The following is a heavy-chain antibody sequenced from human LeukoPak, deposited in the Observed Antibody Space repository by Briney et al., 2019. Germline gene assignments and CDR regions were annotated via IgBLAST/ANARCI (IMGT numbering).Heavy chain of an antibody. Sequence: ASVKVSCKTSGYTFTGYYVNWVRQAPGQGLEWMGWVNPDNGVTHFSQKFQGRVTMTRDTSISTAYMELYRLTSDDTAVYYCARYSVDYGPWFPEFWGQGTLVTVSS. CDR1: GYTFTGYY. CDR3: ARYSVDYGPWFPEF. CDR2: VNPDNGVT. D-gene: IGHD1-26*01. V-gene: IGHV1-2*02. J-gene: IGHJ4*02.